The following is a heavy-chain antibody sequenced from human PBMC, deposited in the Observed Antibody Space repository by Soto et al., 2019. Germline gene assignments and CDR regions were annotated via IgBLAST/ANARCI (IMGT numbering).Heavy chain of an antibody. Sequence: XGSLRLSCAASGFTLSSYAMSWVRQAPGKGLEWVSSISSSSSYIYYADSVKGRFTISRDNAKNSLYLQMNSLRAEDTAVYYCARDLTTVMARPWGQGTLVTVSS. CDR3: ARDLTTVMARP. CDR2: ISSSSSYI. V-gene: IGHV3-21*01. D-gene: IGHD4-4*01. CDR1: GFTLSSYA. J-gene: IGHJ5*02.